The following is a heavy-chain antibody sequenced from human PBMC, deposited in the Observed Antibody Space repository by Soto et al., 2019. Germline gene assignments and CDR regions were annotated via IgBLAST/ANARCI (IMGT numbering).Heavy chain of an antibody. CDR1: GYSFTSYW. CDR2: IYPGDSDV. V-gene: IGHV5-51*01. J-gene: IGHJ4*01. Sequence: PGETLKISCKGSGYSFTSYWIGWVRQMPGKGLEWMGAIYPGDSDVRYSPSFQGHVTISVDKSINTAYLEWSSLKPSDTATYFCARHGPLKTMLRGVPLDFWGQGTRVTVSS. CDR3: ARHGPLKTMLRGVPLDF. D-gene: IGHD3-10*01.